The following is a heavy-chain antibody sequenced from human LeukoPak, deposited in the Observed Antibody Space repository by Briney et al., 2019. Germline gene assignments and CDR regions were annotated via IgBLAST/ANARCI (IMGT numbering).Heavy chain of an antibody. D-gene: IGHD4-17*01. CDR1: GFTFSSYS. CDR3: ATYGLPPDAMGV. V-gene: IGHV3-48*01. J-gene: IGHJ6*02. Sequence: GGSLRLSCAASGFTFSSYSMNWVRQAPGKGLEWVSYISSSSTIYYADSVKGRFTISRDNAGNSLYLQMNSLRAEDTALYYCATYGLPPDAMGVWGHGNPVTVSS. CDR2: ISSSSTI.